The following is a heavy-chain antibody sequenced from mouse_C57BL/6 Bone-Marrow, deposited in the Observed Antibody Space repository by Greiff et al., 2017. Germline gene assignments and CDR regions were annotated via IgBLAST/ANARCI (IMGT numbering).Heavy chain of an antibody. CDR1: GFTFSDYY. J-gene: IGHJ3*01. V-gene: IGHV5-16*01. CDR2: INYDGSST. D-gene: IGHD2-4*01. Sequence: EVMLVESEGGLVQPGSSMKLSCTASGFTFSDYYMAWVRQVPEKGLEWVANINYDGSSTYYLDSLKSRFIISRDNAKNILYLQMSSLKSEDTATYYCARDSAYDYPFAYWGQGTLVTVSA. CDR3: ARDSAYDYPFAY.